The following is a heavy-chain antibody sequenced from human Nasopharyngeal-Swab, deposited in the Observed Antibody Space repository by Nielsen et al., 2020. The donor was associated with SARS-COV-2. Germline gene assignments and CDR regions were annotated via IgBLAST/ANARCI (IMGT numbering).Heavy chain of an antibody. CDR3: ARDYYDNYDSDY. Sequence: ASVKVSCKPSGYTFTDYYIHWLRQVPGQGLEWVGCINPDSGDTNYAQKFKGRVTVTRDRSRSTAHIELSRMRSDDTAVYYCARDYYDNYDSDYWGQGTLVTVSS. J-gene: IGHJ4*02. V-gene: IGHV1-2*02. CDR1: GYTFTDYY. CDR2: INPDSGDT. D-gene: IGHD3-22*01.